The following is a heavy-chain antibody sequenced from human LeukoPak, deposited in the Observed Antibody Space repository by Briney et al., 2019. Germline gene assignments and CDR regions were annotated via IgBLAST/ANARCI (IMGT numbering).Heavy chain of an antibody. Sequence: SETLSLTCAVYGGPFSGYYWSWIRQPPGKGLEWIGEINHSGSTNYNPSLKSRVTISVDTSKNQFSLKLSSVTAADTAVYYCARARGGYWGQGTLVTVSS. CDR3: ARARGGY. CDR2: INHSGST. J-gene: IGHJ4*02. V-gene: IGHV4-34*01. CDR1: GGPFSGYY.